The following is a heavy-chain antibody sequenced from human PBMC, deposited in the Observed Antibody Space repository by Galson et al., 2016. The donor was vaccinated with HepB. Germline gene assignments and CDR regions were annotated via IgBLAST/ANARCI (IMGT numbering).Heavy chain of an antibody. V-gene: IGHV3-23*01. CDR2: IRSGGDT. CDR1: GFPFSNYV. CDR3: AKGGGDTTGWYPLDP. D-gene: IGHD6-19*01. J-gene: IGHJ5*02. Sequence: SLRLSCAASGFPFSNYVMTWVRQTPGKGLEWVSNIRSGGDTYYADSLKGRFTVSRDDSRNMLYLQMNSLRVDDTAVYSCAKGGGDTTGWYPLDPWGRGILVTVSS.